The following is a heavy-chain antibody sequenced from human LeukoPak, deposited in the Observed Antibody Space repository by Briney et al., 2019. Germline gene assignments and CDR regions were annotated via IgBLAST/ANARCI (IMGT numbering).Heavy chain of an antibody. V-gene: IGHV4-38-2*02. CDR3: ARDVEVTITYYFDY. CDR2: IYHSGST. Sequence: SETLSLTCTVSGYSISSGYYWGWIRQPPGKGLEWIGSIYHSGSTYYNPSLKSRVTISVDTSKNQFSLKLSSVTAADTAVYYCARDVEVTITYYFDYWGQGTLVTVSS. J-gene: IGHJ4*02. CDR1: GYSISSGYY. D-gene: IGHD2-21*01.